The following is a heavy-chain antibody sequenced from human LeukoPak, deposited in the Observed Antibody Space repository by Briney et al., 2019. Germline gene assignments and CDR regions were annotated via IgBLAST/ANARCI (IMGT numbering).Heavy chain of an antibody. V-gene: IGHV3-23*01. J-gene: IGHJ4*02. CDR2: ISGSGGGT. Sequence: GGSLRLSCAASGFTFSTYSMSWVRQAPEKGLESVSTISGSGGGTYYADSVKGRFTISRDDSKNTLYLQMNSLRAEDTAVYYCAKDLGRYRNNYFDYWGQGTLVTVSS. CDR1: GFTFSTYS. D-gene: IGHD1-26*01. CDR3: AKDLGRYRNNYFDY.